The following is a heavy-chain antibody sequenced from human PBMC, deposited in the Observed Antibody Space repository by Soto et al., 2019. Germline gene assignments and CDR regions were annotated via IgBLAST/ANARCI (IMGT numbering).Heavy chain of an antibody. V-gene: IGHV4-30-4*01. D-gene: IGHD4-17*01. CDR3: ARDRQDDYGVSYYFDY. Sequence: SETLSLTCTVSGGSISSGDYYWSWIRQPPGKGLEWIGYIYYRGSTYYNPSLKSRVTISVDTSKNQFSLKLSSVTAADTAVYYCARDRQDDYGVSYYFDYWGQGTLVTVSS. CDR2: IYYRGST. J-gene: IGHJ4*02. CDR1: GGSISSGDYY.